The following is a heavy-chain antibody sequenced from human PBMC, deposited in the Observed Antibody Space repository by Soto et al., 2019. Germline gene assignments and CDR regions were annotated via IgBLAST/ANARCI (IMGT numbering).Heavy chain of an antibody. V-gene: IGHV1-3*01. J-gene: IGHJ4*02. CDR1: GYTFTSYA. Sequence: ASVKVSCKASGYTFTSYAMHWVRQAPGQRLEWMGWINAGNGNTKYSQKFQGRVTITRDTSASTAYMELSSQRSENTAVYYCARGGIAAAGMPRYFDYWGQGTLVTVSS. CDR2: INAGNGNT. CDR3: ARGGIAAAGMPRYFDY. D-gene: IGHD6-13*01.